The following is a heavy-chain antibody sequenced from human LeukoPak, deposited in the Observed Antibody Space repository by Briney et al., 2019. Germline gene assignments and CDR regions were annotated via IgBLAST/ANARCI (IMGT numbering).Heavy chain of an antibody. CDR1: GFTFSDSY. D-gene: IGHD2-15*01. Sequence: GQSLRLSCAASGFTFSDSYVSWIRQPPGKGLEWVSVIYSGGSTYYADSVKGRFTISRHNSKNTLYLQMNSLRAEDTAVYYCARDLGYCSGGSCQQNDYWGQGTLVTVSS. CDR2: IYSGGST. CDR3: ARDLGYCSGGSCQQNDY. J-gene: IGHJ4*02. V-gene: IGHV3-53*04.